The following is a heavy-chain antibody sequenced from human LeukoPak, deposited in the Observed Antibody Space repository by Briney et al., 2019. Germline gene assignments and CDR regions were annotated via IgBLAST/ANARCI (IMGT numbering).Heavy chain of an antibody. D-gene: IGHD1-1*01. Sequence: SETLSLTCAVYGGSFSGYYWTLIRQTPGKGLEGIGEISHTGLTGSNPSLKSRVTIFVDSSKKQFSLRMTSVTAADTGVYYCARVPDITARPCDTWGPGTLVTVSS. CDR2: ISHTGLT. J-gene: IGHJ5*02. V-gene: IGHV4-34*01. CDR1: GGSFSGYY. CDR3: ARVPDITARPCDT.